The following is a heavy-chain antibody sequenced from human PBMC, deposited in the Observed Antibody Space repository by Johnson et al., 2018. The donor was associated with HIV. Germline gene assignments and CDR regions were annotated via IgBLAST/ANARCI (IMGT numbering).Heavy chain of an antibody. CDR3: ARDRSPYYGDYKSAFDI. CDR2: INWNGGST. V-gene: IGHV3-66*01. CDR1: GFTVSSNY. J-gene: IGHJ3*02. Sequence: VQLVESGGGVVQPGGSLRLSCAASGFTVSSNYMSWVRQAPGKGLEWVSGINWNGGSTFYADYVKGRFTISRDNSKNTLYLQMNSLRAEDTAVYYCARDRSPYYGDYKSAFDIWGQGTMVTVSS. D-gene: IGHD4-17*01.